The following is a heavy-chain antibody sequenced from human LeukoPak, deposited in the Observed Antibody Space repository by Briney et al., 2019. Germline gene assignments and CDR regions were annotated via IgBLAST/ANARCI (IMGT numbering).Heavy chain of an antibody. J-gene: IGHJ4*02. CDR1: GYTFTSYG. D-gene: IGHD3-22*01. CDR2: ISAYNGNT. CDR3: AREVPYDSSFYYQPFDY. Sequence: ASVKVSCKASGYTFTSYGIGWVRQAPGQGLEWMGWISAYNGNTNYAQKLQGRVTMTTDTSTSTACMNLRSLRSDDTAVYYCAREVPYDSSFYYQPFDYWGQGTLVTVSS. V-gene: IGHV1-18*01.